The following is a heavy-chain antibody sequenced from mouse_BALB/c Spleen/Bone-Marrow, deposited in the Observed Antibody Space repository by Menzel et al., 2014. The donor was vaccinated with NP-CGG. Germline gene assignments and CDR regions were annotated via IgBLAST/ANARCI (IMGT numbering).Heavy chain of an antibody. D-gene: IGHD6-1*01. J-gene: IGHJ1*01. Sequence: EVQLVESGGGLVQPKGSLKLSCAASGFTFNTYAMNWVRQAPGKGLEWVARIRSKSNNYATYYADSVKDRFTISRDGSQSMLYLQMNNLKTEDTAMYYCVTSTYFDVWGAGTTVTVSS. CDR2: IRSKSNNYAT. CDR3: VTSTYFDV. CDR1: GFTFNTYA. V-gene: IGHV10-1*02.